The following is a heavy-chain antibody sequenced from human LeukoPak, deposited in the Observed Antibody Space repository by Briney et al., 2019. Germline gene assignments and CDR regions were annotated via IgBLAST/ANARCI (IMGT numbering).Heavy chain of an antibody. CDR2: IYYSGST. D-gene: IGHD2-2*01. CDR3: ARVVVPAATLNWFDP. J-gene: IGHJ5*02. CDR1: GGSISSYY. V-gene: IGHV4-59*08. Sequence: SETLSLTCTVSGGSISSYYWSWIRQPPGKGLEWIGYIYYSGSTNYNPSLKSRVTISVDTSKNQFSLKLSSVTAADTAVYYCARVVVPAATLNWFDPWGQGTLVTVSS.